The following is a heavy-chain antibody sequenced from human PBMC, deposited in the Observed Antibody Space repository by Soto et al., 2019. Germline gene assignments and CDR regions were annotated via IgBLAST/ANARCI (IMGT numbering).Heavy chain of an antibody. CDR3: ARGPEHLAFEY. D-gene: IGHD1-26*01. CDR2: IIPIFGTA. Sequence: SVKVPCKASRGTFSSHAICWLRQAPGQGLEGMGGIIPIFGTANYAQKSQARVTITADESTSTAYMALSALRSEATPVYYCARGPEHLAFEYWGQGTLVTVSS. J-gene: IGHJ4*02. CDR1: RGTFSSHA. V-gene: IGHV1-69*13.